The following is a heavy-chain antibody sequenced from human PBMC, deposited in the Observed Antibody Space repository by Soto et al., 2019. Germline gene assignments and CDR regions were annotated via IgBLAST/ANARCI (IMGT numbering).Heavy chain of an antibody. V-gene: IGHV1-69*04. CDR1: GGTFSSYT. D-gene: IGHD3-3*01. J-gene: IGHJ4*02. Sequence: SVKVSCKASGGTFSSYTISWVRQAPGQGLEWMGRIIPILGIANYAQKFEGRVTITADKSTSTAYMELSSLRSEDTAVYYCAREASGHDPLPRFNWGQGTLVTVSS. CDR3: AREASGHDPLPRFN. CDR2: IIPILGIA.